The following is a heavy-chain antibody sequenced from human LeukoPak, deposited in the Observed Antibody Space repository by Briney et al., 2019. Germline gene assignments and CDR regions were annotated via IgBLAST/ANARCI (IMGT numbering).Heavy chain of an antibody. CDR3: ATAYCGGDCYSYLDY. D-gene: IGHD2-21*02. V-gene: IGHV1-69*13. CDR2: IIPIFGTA. J-gene: IGHJ4*02. Sequence: GASVKVSCKASGGTFSIYAISWVRQAPGQGGEWMGGIIPIFGTANYAQKFQGRVTITAHESTSTAYMDLSSLRSADTAVYYCATAYCGGDCYSYLDYWGQGTLVTVSS. CDR1: GGTFSIYA.